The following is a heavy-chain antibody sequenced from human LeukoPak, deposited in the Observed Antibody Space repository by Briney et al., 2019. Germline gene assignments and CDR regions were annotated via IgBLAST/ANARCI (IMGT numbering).Heavy chain of an antibody. CDR2: ISSSSSYI. V-gene: IGHV3-21*01. D-gene: IGHD5-24*01. CDR1: GFTFSSYS. Sequence: GGSLRLSCAASGFTFSSYSMNWVRQAPGKGLEWVSSISSSSSYIYYADSVKGRFTISRDNAKNSLYLRMNSLRAEDTAVYYCARDSEMATTTFDYWGQGTLVTVSS. J-gene: IGHJ4*02. CDR3: ARDSEMATTTFDY.